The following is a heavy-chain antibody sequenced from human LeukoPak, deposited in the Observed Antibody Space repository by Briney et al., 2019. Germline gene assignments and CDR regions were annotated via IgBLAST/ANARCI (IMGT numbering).Heavy chain of an antibody. CDR2: IYTSGST. J-gene: IGHJ4*02. D-gene: IGHD3-10*01. V-gene: IGHV4-61*02. Sequence: SETLSLTCTVSGGSISSGSYYWSWIRQPAGKGLEWIGRIYTSGSTNYNPSLKSRVTISVDTSKNQFSLKLSSVTAADTAVYYCARAMVRGNYDYWGQGTLVTVSS. CDR3: ARAMVRGNYDY. CDR1: GGSISSGSYY.